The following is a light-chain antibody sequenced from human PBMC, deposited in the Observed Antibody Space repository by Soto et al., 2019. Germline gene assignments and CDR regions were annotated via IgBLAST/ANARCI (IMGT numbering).Light chain of an antibody. CDR2: AAS. CDR3: QKYNSAPWT. J-gene: IGKJ1*01. CDR1: QGISNF. Sequence: DIQMTQSPSSLSAFVGDRVTITCRASQGISNFLAWYQQKPGKVPKLLIYAASTLQSGVPSRFSGSGSGTDFTLTITSLQPEDVATYYCQKYNSAPWTVGQGTKVEIK. V-gene: IGKV1-27*01.